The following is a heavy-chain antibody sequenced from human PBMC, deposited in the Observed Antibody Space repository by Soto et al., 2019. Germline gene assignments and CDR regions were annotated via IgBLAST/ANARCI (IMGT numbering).Heavy chain of an antibody. Sequence: SETLSLTCAVYGESFSGYYWSWIRQPPGKGLEWIGEINHSGSTNYNPSLKSRVTISVDTSRKQFSLNLSSVTAADTAVYYCARDKITGLFDYWGQGTLVTVSS. V-gene: IGHV4-34*01. CDR3: ARDKITGLFDY. D-gene: IGHD2-8*02. CDR2: INHSGST. CDR1: GESFSGYY. J-gene: IGHJ4*02.